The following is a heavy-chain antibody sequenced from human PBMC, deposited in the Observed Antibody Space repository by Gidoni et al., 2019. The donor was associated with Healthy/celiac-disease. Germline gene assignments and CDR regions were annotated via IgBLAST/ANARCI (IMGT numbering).Heavy chain of an antibody. CDR2: INHSGST. J-gene: IGHJ5*02. D-gene: IGHD2-2*01. V-gene: IGHV4-34*01. CDR3: ARLGGVVVPAVGFDP. Sequence: GLEWIGEINHSGSTNYNPSLKSRVTISVDTSKNQFSLKLSSVTAADTAVYYCARLGGVVVPAVGFDPWGQGTLVTVSS.